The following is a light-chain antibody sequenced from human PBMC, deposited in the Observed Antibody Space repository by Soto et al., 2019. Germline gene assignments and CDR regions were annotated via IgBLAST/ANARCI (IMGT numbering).Light chain of an antibody. Sequence: EIVLTQSPATLSLSPGERATLYCRASQSVSSYLAWYQQKPGQAPRLLIYDASNRATGIPARFSGSGSGTDFTLTISSLEPEDFAVYYCQQRSNWPPAWTFGQGTKVDNK. J-gene: IGKJ1*01. CDR2: DAS. CDR3: QQRSNWPPAWT. CDR1: QSVSSY. V-gene: IGKV3-11*01.